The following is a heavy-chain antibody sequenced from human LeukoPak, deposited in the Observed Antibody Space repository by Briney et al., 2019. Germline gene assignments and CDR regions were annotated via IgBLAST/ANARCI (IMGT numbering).Heavy chain of an antibody. Sequence: GGSLRLSCAASGFTFCSYGMHWVRQAPGKGLEWVAVIWYDGSNKYYADSVKGRFTISRDNSKNTLYLQMNSLRAEDTAVYYCARAVIAAAGICDYWGQGTLVTVSS. J-gene: IGHJ4*02. CDR3: ARAVIAAAGICDY. CDR2: IWYDGSNK. D-gene: IGHD6-13*01. CDR1: GFTFCSYG. V-gene: IGHV3-33*01.